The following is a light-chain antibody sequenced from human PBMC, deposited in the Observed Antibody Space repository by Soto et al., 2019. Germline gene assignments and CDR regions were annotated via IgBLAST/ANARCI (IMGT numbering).Light chain of an antibody. CDR3: NSYTGSSTYV. CDR2: EVS. Sequence: QSALTQPPSVSGSPGQSVAISCTGTSSDVGSYNRVSWYQQPPGAAPKLMIYEVSNRPSGVPDRFSGSKSGNTGSLTISGLQAEDEADYYCNSYTGSSTYVFGTGTKLTVL. V-gene: IGLV2-18*02. J-gene: IGLJ1*01. CDR1: SSDVGSYNR.